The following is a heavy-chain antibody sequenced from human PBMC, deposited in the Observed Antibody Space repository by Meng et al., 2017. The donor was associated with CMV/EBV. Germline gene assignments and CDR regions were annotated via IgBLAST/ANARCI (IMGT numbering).Heavy chain of an antibody. CDR1: GGPSSSYA. V-gene: IGHV1-69*12. CDR3: AKGGVEYCSGGSCYSVDWFDP. Sequence: QVQLVHSGSEVSKPGASGKVSCQASGGPSSSYAISWVRQAPGQGLEWMGGISPIFGTANYAQKFQGRVTITADESTSTAYMELSSLRSEDTAVYYCAKGGVEYCSGGSCYSVDWFDPWGQGTLVTVS. D-gene: IGHD2-15*01. CDR2: ISPIFGTA. J-gene: IGHJ5*02.